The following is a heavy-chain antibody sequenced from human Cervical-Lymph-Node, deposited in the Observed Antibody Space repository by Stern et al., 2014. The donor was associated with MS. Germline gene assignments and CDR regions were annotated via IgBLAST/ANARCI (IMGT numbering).Heavy chain of an antibody. CDR1: GFTFSSYA. CDR2: LSNYSTHT. Sequence: EVQLVETGGGVVQPGRSLRLSCAASGFTFSSYAMHWVRQAPGKGLEWISSLSNYSTHTYYADSGECRFTISRDSAKDSVSLHMVSLRAEDTAVYYCARARVGDYARSPHLDSWGQGTLVTVSS. D-gene: IGHD4-17*01. V-gene: IGHV3-21*01. J-gene: IGHJ4*02. CDR3: ARARVGDYARSPHLDS.